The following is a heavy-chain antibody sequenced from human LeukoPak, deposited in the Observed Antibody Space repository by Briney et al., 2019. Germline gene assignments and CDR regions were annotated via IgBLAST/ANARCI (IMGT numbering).Heavy chain of an antibody. J-gene: IGHJ5*02. D-gene: IGHD6-13*01. CDR1: GFTFSGYS. Sequence: GGSLRLSCAASGFTFSGYSMNWVRQAPGKGLEWVSSISNSSSYMFYADSVKGRFTISRDNAKNSLYLQMNSLRAEDTAVYYCARDGTYTSSWYSWFDPWGQGTLVTVSS. V-gene: IGHV3-21*01. CDR3: ARDGTYTSSWYSWFDP. CDR2: ISNSSSYM.